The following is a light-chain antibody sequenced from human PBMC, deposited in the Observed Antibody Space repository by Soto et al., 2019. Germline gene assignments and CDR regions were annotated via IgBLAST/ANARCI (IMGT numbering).Light chain of an antibody. CDR2: WAS. CDR1: QSVFYSSNNKNY. CDR3: QQYYDTPPYT. V-gene: IGKV4-1*01. J-gene: IGKJ2*01. Sequence: DIVMTQSPDSLAVSLGERATINCKSSQSVFYSSNNKNYLAWYQQKPGQPPKLLIYWASTRESGVPDRFSGSGSGTDFALNISSLQAEDVAVYCCQQYYDTPPYTFGQGTKLEIK.